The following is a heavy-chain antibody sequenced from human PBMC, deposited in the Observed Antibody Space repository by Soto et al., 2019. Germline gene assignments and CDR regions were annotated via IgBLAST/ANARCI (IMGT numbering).Heavy chain of an antibody. CDR1: GFTFSSYG. Sequence: GGSLRLSCAASGFTFSSYGMSWVRQAPGKGLEWVSSISGSGGGTYYADSVKGRFTISRDNSKNTLYLQINSLRAEDTAVYYCAKAPIFWSGYYVGDYWGQGTLVTVSS. D-gene: IGHD3-3*01. CDR3: AKAPIFWSGYYVGDY. CDR2: ISGSGGGT. J-gene: IGHJ4*02. V-gene: IGHV3-23*01.